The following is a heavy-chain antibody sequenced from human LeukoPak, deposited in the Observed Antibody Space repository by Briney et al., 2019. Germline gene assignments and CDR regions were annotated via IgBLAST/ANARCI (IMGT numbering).Heavy chain of an antibody. V-gene: IGHV4-59*12. J-gene: IGHJ4*02. Sequence: SETLSLTCTVSGGSISSYYWSWIRQPPGKGLEWIGYIYYSGSTNYNPSLKSRVTISVDTSKNQFSLKLSSVTAADTAVYYCARGGYSYGRRYFDYWGQGTLVTVSS. CDR3: ARGGYSYGRRYFDY. CDR1: GGSISSYY. CDR2: IYYSGST. D-gene: IGHD5-18*01.